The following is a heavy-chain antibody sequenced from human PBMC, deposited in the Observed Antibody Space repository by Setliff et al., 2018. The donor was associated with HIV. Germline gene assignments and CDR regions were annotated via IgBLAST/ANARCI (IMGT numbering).Heavy chain of an antibody. Sequence: GESLTISCAASGLTLSNAWMNWVRQAPGKGLEWVSAISGSGSGTYYAGSVKGRFTISRDNSKNTLYLQMNSLRAEDTAVYYCAKDFLELSRVNFWGLDAFDIWGQGTMVTVSS. V-gene: IGHV3-23*01. CDR3: AKDFLELSRVNFWGLDAFDI. D-gene: IGHD3-3*01. CDR2: ISGSGSGT. J-gene: IGHJ3*02. CDR1: GLTLSNAW.